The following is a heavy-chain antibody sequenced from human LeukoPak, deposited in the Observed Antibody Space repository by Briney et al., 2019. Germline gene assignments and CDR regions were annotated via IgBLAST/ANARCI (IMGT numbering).Heavy chain of an antibody. CDR3: ARAYLYYMDV. Sequence: SETLSLTCAVYGGSFSGYYWSWIRQPPGKGLEWIGYIYYSGSTNYNPSLKSRVTISVDTSKNQFSLKLSSVTAADTAVYYCARAYLYYMDVWGKGTTVTVSS. CDR1: GGSFSGYY. V-gene: IGHV4-59*12. J-gene: IGHJ6*03. CDR2: IYYSGST.